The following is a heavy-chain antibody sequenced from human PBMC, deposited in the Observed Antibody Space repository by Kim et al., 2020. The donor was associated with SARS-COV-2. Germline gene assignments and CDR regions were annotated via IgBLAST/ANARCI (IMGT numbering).Heavy chain of an antibody. CDR3: ARSLRYFDWLNY. D-gene: IGHD3-9*01. CDR2: INAGNGNT. V-gene: IGHV1-3*01. Sequence: ASVKVSCKASGYTFTSYAMHWVRQAPGQRLEWMGWINAGNGNTKYSQKFQGRVTITRDTSASTAYMELSSLRSEDTAVYYCARSLRYFDWLNYWGQGTLVTVSS. CDR1: GYTFTSYA. J-gene: IGHJ4*02.